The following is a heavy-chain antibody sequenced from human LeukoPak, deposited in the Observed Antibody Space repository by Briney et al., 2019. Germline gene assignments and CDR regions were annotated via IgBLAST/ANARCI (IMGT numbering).Heavy chain of an antibody. CDR3: ARGRRILSSSWTGPYYFDY. D-gene: IGHD6-13*01. Sequence: GASVKVSCKASGYTFTSYDINWVRQATGQGPEWMGWMNPNSGNTGYAQKFQGRVTMTRNTSISTAYMELSSLRSEDTAVYYCARGRRILSSSWTGPYYFDYWGQGTLVTVSS. V-gene: IGHV1-8*01. CDR2: MNPNSGNT. CDR1: GYTFTSYD. J-gene: IGHJ4*02.